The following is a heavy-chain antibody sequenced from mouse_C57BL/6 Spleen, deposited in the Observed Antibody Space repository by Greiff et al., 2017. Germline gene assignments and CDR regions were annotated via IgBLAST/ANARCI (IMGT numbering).Heavy chain of an antibody. CDR3: TTGITTGDY. CDR2: IDPENGDT. J-gene: IGHJ2*01. V-gene: IGHV14-4*01. D-gene: IGHD1-1*01. CDR1: GFNIKDDY. Sequence: EVQLVESGAELVRPGASVQLSCTASGFNIKDDYMHWVKQRPEQGLEWIGWIDPENGDTEYASKFQGKATITADTSSNTAYLQLSSLTSEDTAVYYCTTGITTGDYWGQGTTLTVSS.